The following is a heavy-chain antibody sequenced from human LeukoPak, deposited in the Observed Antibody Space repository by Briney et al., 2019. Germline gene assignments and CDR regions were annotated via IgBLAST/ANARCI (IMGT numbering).Heavy chain of an antibody. J-gene: IGHJ5*02. CDR3: ARRITDWLDP. D-gene: IGHD3-10*01. Sequence: GGSLRLSCAASGFTVSNNYMTWVRQAPGKGLEWVSLIYGGGSTYYADSVKGRFTISRDDSENTLYLQMNSLRVEDTAVYYCARRITDWLDPWGQGTLVTVSS. CDR1: GFTVSNNY. V-gene: IGHV3-66*02. CDR2: IYGGGST.